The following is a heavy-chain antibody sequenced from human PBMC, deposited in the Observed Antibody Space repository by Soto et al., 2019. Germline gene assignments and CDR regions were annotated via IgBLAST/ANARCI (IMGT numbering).Heavy chain of an antibody. Sequence: GGSLRLSCAASGFTFSSYAMSWVRQAPGKGLEWVSAISGSGGSTYYADSAKGRFTISRDNSKNTLYLQMNSLRAGDTAVYYCAKGLPPRGYSYGYLPLEDYYGMDVWGQGTTVTVSS. CDR1: GFTFSSYA. CDR2: ISGSGGST. D-gene: IGHD5-18*01. J-gene: IGHJ6*02. V-gene: IGHV3-23*01. CDR3: AKGLPPRGYSYGYLPLEDYYGMDV.